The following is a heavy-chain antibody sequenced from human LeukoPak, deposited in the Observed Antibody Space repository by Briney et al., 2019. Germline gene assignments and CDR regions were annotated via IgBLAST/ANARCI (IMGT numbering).Heavy chain of an antibody. CDR3: AKDRSRYYYGSGSGGYFDY. J-gene: IGHJ4*02. D-gene: IGHD3-10*01. CDR2: ISGSGGST. Sequence: PGGSLRLSCAPSGFTFSSYAMSWVRQAPGKGLEWVSAISGSGGSTYYADSVEGRFTISRDNSKNTLYLQMNSLRAEDTAVYYCAKDRSRYYYGSGSGGYFDYWGQGTLVTVSS. V-gene: IGHV3-23*01. CDR1: GFTFSSYA.